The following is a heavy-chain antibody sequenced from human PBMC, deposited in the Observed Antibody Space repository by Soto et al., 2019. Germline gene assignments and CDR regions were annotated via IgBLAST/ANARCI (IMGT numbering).Heavy chain of an antibody. CDR2: IIGIFGTA. V-gene: IGHV1-69*12. J-gene: IGHJ4*02. CDR3: ASHSKYDYHTTVDS. D-gene: IGHD3-22*01. Sequence: QVQLVQSGAEVKKPGSSVKVSCKASGGPFSSYAISWVRQAPGQGLEWMGGIIGIFGTANYAQKFQGRVTIIADESTSTSYMELSSLRSEDTAVYYCASHSKYDYHTTVDSWGQGTLVTVSS. CDR1: GGPFSSYA.